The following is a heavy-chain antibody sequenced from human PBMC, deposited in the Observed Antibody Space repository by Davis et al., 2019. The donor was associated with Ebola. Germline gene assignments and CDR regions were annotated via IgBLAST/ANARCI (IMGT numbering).Heavy chain of an antibody. J-gene: IGHJ4*02. CDR3: ARDNIVLMIIDY. D-gene: IGHD2-8*01. CDR1: GGPISSYY. CDR2: IYYSGST. V-gene: IGHV4-59*12. Sequence: PGGSLGLSCTVSGGPISSYYWRWIRQPPGKGLEWIGYIYYSGSTNYNPSLKSRVTISVDTSKNQFSLKLSSVTAADTAVYYCARDNIVLMIIDYWGQGTLVTVSS.